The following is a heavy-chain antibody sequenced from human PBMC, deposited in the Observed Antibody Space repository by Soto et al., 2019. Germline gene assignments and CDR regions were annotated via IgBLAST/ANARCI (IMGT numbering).Heavy chain of an antibody. J-gene: IGHJ4*02. CDR1: GDSIPSNSYF. V-gene: IGHV4-39*01. Sequence: QLQLQESGPGLVKPSETLSLTCTVSGDSIPSNSYFWAWIRQPPGKGLEWIGSIYYSGTTYHNPSLKRRVTVSVDRSNNQFSLKLTSLTAADTAVYYCARHFSVHHFDYWGQGALVTVSS. CDR2: IYYSGTT. CDR3: ARHFSVHHFDY.